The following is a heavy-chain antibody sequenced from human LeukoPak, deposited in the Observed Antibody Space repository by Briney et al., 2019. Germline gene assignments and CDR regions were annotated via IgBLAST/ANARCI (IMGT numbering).Heavy chain of an antibody. Sequence: SLRLSCAASEFSFSNFAMYWVRQAPGKGLEWLAVISYDGSVRYYADSVKGRFTISRDNSNNTVHLQMNSLRPDDSALYYCAREDNPLWFDPWGQGTLVTVSS. CDR1: EFSFSNFA. J-gene: IGHJ5*02. CDR2: ISYDGSVR. V-gene: IGHV3-30-3*01. CDR3: AREDNPLWFDP. D-gene: IGHD1-1*01.